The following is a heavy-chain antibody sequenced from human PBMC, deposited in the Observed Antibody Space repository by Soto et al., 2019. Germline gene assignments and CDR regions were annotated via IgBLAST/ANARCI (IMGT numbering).Heavy chain of an antibody. Sequence: SETLSLTCTVSGGSISSSSYYWGWIRQPPGKGLEWIGSIYYSGSTYYNPSLKSRVTISVDTSKNQFSLKLSSVTAADTAVYYCARVDYYDSSGYLDDWGQGTLVT. CDR2: IYYSGST. V-gene: IGHV4-39*01. D-gene: IGHD3-22*01. J-gene: IGHJ4*02. CDR3: ARVDYYDSSGYLDD. CDR1: GGSISSSSYY.